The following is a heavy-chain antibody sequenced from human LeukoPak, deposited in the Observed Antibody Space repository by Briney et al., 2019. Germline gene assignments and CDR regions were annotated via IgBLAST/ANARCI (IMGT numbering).Heavy chain of an antibody. CDR3: TTVGSCRYYYYFDY. CDR2: IKSKSDGATT. CDR1: GFTFNHAW. Sequence: PGGSLRLSCAASGFTFNHAWMSWVRQAPGKGLEWVGRIKSKSDGATTEYAAPVKGRFTISRDDSKNTLYLQMNSLKTEDTAVYYCTTVGSCRYYYYFDYWGQGALVTVSS. J-gene: IGHJ4*02. D-gene: IGHD3-22*01. V-gene: IGHV3-15*01.